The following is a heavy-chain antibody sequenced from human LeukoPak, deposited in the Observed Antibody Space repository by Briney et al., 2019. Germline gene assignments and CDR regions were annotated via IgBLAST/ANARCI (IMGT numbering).Heavy chain of an antibody. D-gene: IGHD3-3*01. CDR2: IYYSGST. CDR3: ARTLFGMDAFDI. J-gene: IGHJ3*02. V-gene: IGHV4-31*03. CDR1: GGSISSGGYY. Sequence: SQTLSLTCTVSGGSISSGGYYWSWIRQHLGKGLEWIGYIYYSGSTYYNPSLKSRVTISVDTSKNQFSLKLSSVTAADTAVYYCARTLFGMDAFDIWGQGTMVTVSS.